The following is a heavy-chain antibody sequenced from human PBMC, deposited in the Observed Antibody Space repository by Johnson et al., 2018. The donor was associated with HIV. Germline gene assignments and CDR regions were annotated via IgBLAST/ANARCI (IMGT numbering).Heavy chain of an antibody. J-gene: IGHJ3*02. CDR3: ARYGYRPEAAFDI. CDR2: ITWNSGSI. Sequence: QLVESGGGLVQPGRSLRLSCAASGFTFDDYAMHWVRQVPGKGLEWVSGITWNSGSIGYADSVKGRFTISRDNAKNSLYLQMNSLRAEDTAVYYCARYGYRPEAAFDIWGQGTMVTVSS. CDR1: GFTFDDYA. V-gene: IGHV3-9*01. D-gene: IGHD5-18*01.